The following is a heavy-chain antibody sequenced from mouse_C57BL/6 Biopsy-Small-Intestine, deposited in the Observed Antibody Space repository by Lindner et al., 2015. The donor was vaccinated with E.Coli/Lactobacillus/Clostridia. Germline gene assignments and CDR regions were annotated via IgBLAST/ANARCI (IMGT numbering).Heavy chain of an antibody. CDR1: GYTFTSYG. CDR3: ARSGTGTLAWFAY. V-gene: IGHV1-81*01. D-gene: IGHD4-1*01. Sequence: VQLQESGAELARPGASVKLSCKASGYTFTSYGISWVKQRTGQGLEWIGEIYPRRGNTYYNEKFKGKATLTADKSSSTAYMQLSSLTSEDSAVYFCARSGTGTLAWFAYWGQGTLVTVSA. CDR2: IYPRRGNT. J-gene: IGHJ3*01.